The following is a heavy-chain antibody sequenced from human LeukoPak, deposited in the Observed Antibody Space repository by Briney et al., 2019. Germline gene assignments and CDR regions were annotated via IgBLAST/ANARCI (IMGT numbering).Heavy chain of an antibody. D-gene: IGHD3-16*01. CDR1: GFTFSRYW. CDR2: INSDGSST. J-gene: IGHJ3*02. Sequence: GGSLRLSCAASGFTFSRYWMHWVRQAPGKGLVWVSRINSDGSSTSYADSVKGRFTISRDNAKNTLYLQMNSLRAEDTAVYYCARLIRSHGAFDIWGQGTMVTVSS. V-gene: IGHV3-74*01. CDR3: ARLIRSHGAFDI.